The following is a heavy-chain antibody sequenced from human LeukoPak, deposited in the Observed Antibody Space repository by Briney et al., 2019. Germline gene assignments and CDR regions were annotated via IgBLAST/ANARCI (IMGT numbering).Heavy chain of an antibody. D-gene: IGHD2-2*01. J-gene: IGHJ4*02. Sequence: GGSLRLSCAASGFTFSTYWMSWVRQAPGTGLECVASIKQDGSEKSYVDSVKGRFTISRDNAKNSLYLQMNSLRAEDTAVYYCARGGYQLLWYWGQGTLVTVSS. CDR1: GFTFSTYW. CDR2: IKQDGSEK. CDR3: ARGGYQLLWY. V-gene: IGHV3-7*04.